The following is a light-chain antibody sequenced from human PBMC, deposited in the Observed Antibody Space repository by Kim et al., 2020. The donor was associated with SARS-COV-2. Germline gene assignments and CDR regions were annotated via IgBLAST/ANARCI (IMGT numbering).Light chain of an antibody. CDR3: HQSGGSVRA. CDR1: QSISSTY. Sequence: PGERATLSCRASQSISSTYLAWYQQKPGQPPRLLIYRASSRATGIPDRFSGSGSATDFTLTISRLEPEDFAMYYCHQSGGSVRAFGPGTKVDIK. CDR2: RAS. V-gene: IGKV3-20*01. J-gene: IGKJ1*01.